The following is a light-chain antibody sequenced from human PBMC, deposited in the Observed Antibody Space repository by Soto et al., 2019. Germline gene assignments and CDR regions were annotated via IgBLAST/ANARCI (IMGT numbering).Light chain of an antibody. Sequence: DVQLTQSPTFLSASVGDRVTITCRASQYISSHLAWYQQIPGKGPKLLIYAASTLQSGVPSRFSGSGSGTDFTLAISSLQPEAFATYYCQQVNGYPHTFGQGTKLEIK. V-gene: IGKV1-9*01. J-gene: IGKJ2*01. CDR2: AAS. CDR3: QQVNGYPHT. CDR1: QYISSH.